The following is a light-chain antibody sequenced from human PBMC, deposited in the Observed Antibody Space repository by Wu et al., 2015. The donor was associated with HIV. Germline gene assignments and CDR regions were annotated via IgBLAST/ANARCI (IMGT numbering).Light chain of an antibody. CDR2: AAS. Sequence: PTSLSASLGDRVTVTCRASQGISNSLAWYQQVTGKAPQLLLFAASRLETGVPSRFSASGSGTNYSLTINNLQPEDFATYYCQQYYSSPLTFGGGTRVEI. CDR3: QQYYSSPLT. J-gene: IGKJ4*01. CDR1: QGISNS. V-gene: IGKV1-NL1*01.